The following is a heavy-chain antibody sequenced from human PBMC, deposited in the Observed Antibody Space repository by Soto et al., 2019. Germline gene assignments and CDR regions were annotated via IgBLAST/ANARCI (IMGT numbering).Heavy chain of an antibody. V-gene: IGHV3-9*01. CDR2: ISWNSGSI. CDR3: AKKGLDFDY. CDR1: GFTFDDYA. Sequence: GGSLRLSCAASGFTFDDYAMHWVRQAPGKGLEWVSGISWNSGSIGYADSVKGRFTISRDNAKNSLYLQMNSLRAEDTALYYCAKKGLDFDYWGQGTLVTVSS. J-gene: IGHJ4*02. D-gene: IGHD6-6*01.